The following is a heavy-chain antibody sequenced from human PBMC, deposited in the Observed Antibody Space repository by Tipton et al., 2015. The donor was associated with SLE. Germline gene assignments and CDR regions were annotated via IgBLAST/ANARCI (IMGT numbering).Heavy chain of an antibody. J-gene: IGHJ6*03. Sequence: TLSLTCAVYGGSFSGYYWSWIRQPPGKGLEWIGEINHSGGTNYNPSLKSRVTLSVDTSKNQFSLKLSSVTAADTAVYYCARAPGLDRDYYYYYYMDVWGKGTTVTVSS. CDR1: GGSFSGYY. CDR3: ARAPGLDRDYYYYYYMDV. D-gene: IGHD3/OR15-3a*01. CDR2: INHSGGT. V-gene: IGHV4-34*01.